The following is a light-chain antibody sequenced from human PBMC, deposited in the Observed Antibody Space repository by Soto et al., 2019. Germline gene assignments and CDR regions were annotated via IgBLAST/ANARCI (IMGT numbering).Light chain of an antibody. J-gene: IGKJ1*01. CDR1: QTISDS. Sequence: IQMTQSPSSLSASVGDRVTITCRASQTISDSLNWYQQTPGKAPNLLIYAASSLQSGVPSRFTGSGSGTEFTFTISSLQSEDFAVYYCQQYNNWPQTFGQGTKVDIK. CDR2: AAS. CDR3: QQYNNWPQT. V-gene: IGKV1-39*01.